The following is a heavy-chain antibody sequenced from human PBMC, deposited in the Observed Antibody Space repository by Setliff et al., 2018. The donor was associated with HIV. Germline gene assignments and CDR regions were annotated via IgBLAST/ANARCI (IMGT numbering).Heavy chain of an antibody. CDR1: GYTFTTYA. CDR2: INGGIGNT. CDR3: ARELTGTAAA. J-gene: IGHJ5*02. D-gene: IGHD6-13*01. Sequence: ASVKVSCKASGYTFTTYAMHWVRQAPGQSLEWMRWINGGIGNTKYSQKFQDRVTITRDSSADTSYMELSSLRSEDTAVYYCARELTGTAAAWGQGTLVTVSS. V-gene: IGHV1-3*01.